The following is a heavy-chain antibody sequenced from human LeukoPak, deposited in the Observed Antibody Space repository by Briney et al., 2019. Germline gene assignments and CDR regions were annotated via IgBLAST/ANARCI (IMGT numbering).Heavy chain of an antibody. V-gene: IGHV3-48*03. CDR3: ARGFGEPIPDDFDY. D-gene: IGHD3-10*01. CDR1: GFTFSSYE. CDR2: ISSSGSTI. Sequence: GGSLRLSCAASGFTFSSYEMNWVRQAPGKGLEWVSYISSSGSTIYYADSVKGRFTISRDNAKNSLYLQMNSLRAEDSAVYYCARGFGEPIPDDFDYWGQGTLVTVSS. J-gene: IGHJ4*02.